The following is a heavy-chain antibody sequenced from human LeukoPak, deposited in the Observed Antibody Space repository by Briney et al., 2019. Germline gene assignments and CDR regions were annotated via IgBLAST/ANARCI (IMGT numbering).Heavy chain of an antibody. Sequence: SETLSLTCAVYVGSFSGYYWSWIRQPPGKGLEWIGEINHSGSTNYNPSLKGRVTKSVDTSKNQVSLKLSSRTAADTAVYYCARPVSGSSGWYYNYWGQRTQVTVSS. V-gene: IGHV4-34*01. CDR3: ARPVSGSSGWYYNY. D-gene: IGHD6-19*01. J-gene: IGHJ4*02. CDR2: INHSGST. CDR1: VGSFSGYY.